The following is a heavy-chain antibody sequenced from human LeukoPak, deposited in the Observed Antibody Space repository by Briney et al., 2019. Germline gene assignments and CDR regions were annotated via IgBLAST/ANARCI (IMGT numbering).Heavy chain of an antibody. CDR2: IYSGGST. J-gene: IGHJ4*02. Sequence: GGSLRLSCAASGFIVSSNYMSWVRQAPGKGLEWVSVIYSGGSTYYADSVKGRFTISRDNSKNTLYLQMNSLRAEDTAVYYCARVIQLWLMLDYWGQGTLVTVSS. D-gene: IGHD5-18*01. CDR3: ARVIQLWLMLDY. CDR1: GFIVSSNY. V-gene: IGHV3-53*01.